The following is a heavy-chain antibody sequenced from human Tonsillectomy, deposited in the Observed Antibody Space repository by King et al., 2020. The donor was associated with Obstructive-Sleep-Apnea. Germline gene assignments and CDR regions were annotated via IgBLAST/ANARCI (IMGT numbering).Heavy chain of an antibody. CDR3: AKDLSSGWYGPVDY. J-gene: IGHJ4*02. D-gene: IGHD6-19*01. Sequence: VQLVESGGGLVQPGRSLRLSCAASGFTFDDYAMHWVRQAPGKGLEWVSGISWNSGRIGYADSVKGRFTISRDNAKNSLFLQMNSLRTEDTALYYCAKDLSSGWYGPVDYWGKGTLVTVSS. CDR1: GFTFDDYA. V-gene: IGHV3-9*01. CDR2: ISWNSGRI.